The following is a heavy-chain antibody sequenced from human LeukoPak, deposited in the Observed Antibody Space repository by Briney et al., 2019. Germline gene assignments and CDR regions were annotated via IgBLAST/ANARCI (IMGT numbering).Heavy chain of an antibody. Sequence: GGSLRLSCAASGIIFSNYWMHWVRQAPGKGLVWVSRINRDGSSTSYADSVKGRFTISRDNAKNTLYLQMNSLRAEDTAVYYCARGGGYSYGSFDYWGQGTLVAVSS. V-gene: IGHV3-74*01. CDR3: ARGGGYSYGSFDY. CDR1: GIIFSNYW. CDR2: INRDGSST. J-gene: IGHJ4*02. D-gene: IGHD5-18*01.